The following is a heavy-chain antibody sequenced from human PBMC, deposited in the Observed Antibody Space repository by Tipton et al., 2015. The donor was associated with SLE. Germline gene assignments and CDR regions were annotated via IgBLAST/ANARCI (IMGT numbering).Heavy chain of an antibody. CDR3: ASADFPGY. CDR1: GGSISSSSYY. CDR2: INHSGST. V-gene: IGHV4-39*07. D-gene: IGHD3-3*01. J-gene: IGHJ4*02. Sequence: TLSLTCTVSGGSISSSSYYWGWIRQPPGKGLEWIGEINHSGSTNYNPSLKSRVTISVDTSKNQFSLKLSSVTAADTAVYYCASADFPGYWGQGTLVTVSS.